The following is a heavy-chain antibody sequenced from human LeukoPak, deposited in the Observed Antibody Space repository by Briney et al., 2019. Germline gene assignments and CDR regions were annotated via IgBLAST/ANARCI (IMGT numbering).Heavy chain of an antibody. Sequence: SETLSLTCTVSGGSISSSTYYWSWIRLPAGKGLEWIGRIYSGSTNYNPSLKSRVTISADTSKNQFSLKLSSVTAADTAMYYCAREQLYFASGGSWFDPWGQGTLVTVSS. V-gene: IGHV4-61*02. J-gene: IGHJ5*02. CDR1: GGSISSSTYY. D-gene: IGHD3-10*01. CDR3: AREQLYFASGGSWFDP. CDR2: IYSGST.